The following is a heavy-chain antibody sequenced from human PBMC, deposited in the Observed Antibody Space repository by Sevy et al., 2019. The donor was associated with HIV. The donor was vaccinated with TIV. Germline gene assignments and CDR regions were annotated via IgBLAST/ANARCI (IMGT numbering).Heavy chain of an antibody. CDR3: AKSEWGNIGFCTRSSCYPFDY. V-gene: IGHV3-23*01. CDR2: ISGSHGTP. CDR1: GFIFSNYN. D-gene: IGHD2-2*01. Sequence: GGSLRLSCAASGFIFSNYNMNWVRQAPGKGLEWVSSISGSHGTPYYADSVKGRFTISRDNSKNTLYLQMSSLRAEDTAVYYCAKSEWGNIGFCTRSSCYPFDYWGQGTLVTVSS. J-gene: IGHJ4*02.